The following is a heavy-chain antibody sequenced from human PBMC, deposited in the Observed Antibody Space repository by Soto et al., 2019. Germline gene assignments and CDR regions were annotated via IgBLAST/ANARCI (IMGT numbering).Heavy chain of an antibody. CDR2: INHSGST. Sequence: SETLSLTCAVYGGSFSGYYWSWIRQPPGKGLEWIGEINHSGSTNYNPSLKSRVTISVDTSKNQFSLKLSSVTAADTAVYYCAREARHYDSSGYYSSAYYFDYWGQGTLVTVSS. CDR3: AREARHYDSSGYYSSAYYFDY. D-gene: IGHD3-22*01. CDR1: GGSFSGYY. V-gene: IGHV4-34*01. J-gene: IGHJ4*02.